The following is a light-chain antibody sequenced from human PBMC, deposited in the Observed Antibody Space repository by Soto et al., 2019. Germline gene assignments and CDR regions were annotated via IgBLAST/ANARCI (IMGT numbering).Light chain of an antibody. CDR3: QQYNNWPVT. Sequence: ENVLTQSPGTLSLAPGERATLSCRASQSVSSSYLAWYQQKPGQAPRLLIYGASSRATGIPDRFSSSGSGTEFTLTISSLQSEDFAVYYCQQYNNWPVTFGQGTKVDI. J-gene: IGKJ1*01. V-gene: IGKV3-20*01. CDR1: QSVSSSY. CDR2: GAS.